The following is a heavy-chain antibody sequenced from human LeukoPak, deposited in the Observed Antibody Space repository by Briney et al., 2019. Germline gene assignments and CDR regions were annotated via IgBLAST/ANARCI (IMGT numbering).Heavy chain of an antibody. J-gene: IGHJ5*02. Sequence: GGFLRLSCAASGFTVSSNYMSWVRQAPGKGLEWVSVIYSGGSTYYADSVKGRFTISRDNSKNTLYLQMNSLRAEDTAVYYCARVERIAAAFDPWGQGTLVTVSS. CDR3: ARVERIAAAFDP. V-gene: IGHV3-53*01. D-gene: IGHD6-13*01. CDR1: GFTVSSNY. CDR2: IYSGGST.